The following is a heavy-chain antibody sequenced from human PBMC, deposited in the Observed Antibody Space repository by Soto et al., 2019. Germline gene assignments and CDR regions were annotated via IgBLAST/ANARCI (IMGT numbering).Heavy chain of an antibody. CDR2: IYNSGTT. CDR1: GGPISDY. Sequence: TSETLSLTCTVSGGPISDYWSWVRQHPGKGLEWIGYIYNSGTTYYNPSLKSRLIMSVDTSKNRFSLQLSSVTAADTAVYYCARDLGGWPDYWGQGTLVT. J-gene: IGHJ4*02. V-gene: IGHV4-31*03. CDR3: ARDLGGWPDY. D-gene: IGHD2-15*01.